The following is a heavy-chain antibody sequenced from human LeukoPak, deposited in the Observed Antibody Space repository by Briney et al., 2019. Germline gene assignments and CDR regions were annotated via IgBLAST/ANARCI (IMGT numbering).Heavy chain of an antibody. CDR2: ISSSGSTI. CDR3: ARAGRGLLDY. V-gene: IGHV3-48*03. Sequence: GGTLRLSCAASGFTFSSYEMNWVRQAPGKGLEWVSYISSSGSTIYYADSVKGGFTISRDNAKNSLYLQMTSLRAEDTAVYYCARAGRGLLDYWGQGTLVTVSS. J-gene: IGHJ4*02. CDR1: GFTFSSYE.